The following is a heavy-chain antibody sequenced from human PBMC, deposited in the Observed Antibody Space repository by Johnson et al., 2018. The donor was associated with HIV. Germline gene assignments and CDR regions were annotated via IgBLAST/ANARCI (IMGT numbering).Heavy chain of an antibody. CDR3: ARAYSYGAFDI. CDR2: IYSGGST. J-gene: IGHJ3*02. D-gene: IGHD5-18*01. CDR1: GFTFSSNY. V-gene: IGHV3-66*01. Sequence: VQLVESGGGVVQPGGSLRLSCAASGFTFSSNYMSWVRQAPGKGLEWVSVIYSGGSTYYADSVKGRYTISRDNSKNTLYLQMNSLRADDTAVYYCARAYSYGAFDIWGQGTRVTVSS.